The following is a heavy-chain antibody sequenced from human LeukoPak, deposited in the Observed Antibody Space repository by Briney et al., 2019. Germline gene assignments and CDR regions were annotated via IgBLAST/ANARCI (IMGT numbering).Heavy chain of an antibody. CDR3: SRDFYRGRQFDY. Sequence: ASVKLSCTVSGNTFTDLSMNWVRQAPGKGLEWMGDFDPEDVETIYAQKFQGRVTMTEDTSTATAYMDLNSLRPDDTAVYYCSRDFYRGRQFDYWGQGTLVTVSS. D-gene: IGHD2/OR15-2a*01. CDR2: FDPEDVET. V-gene: IGHV1-24*01. J-gene: IGHJ4*02. CDR1: GNTFTDLS.